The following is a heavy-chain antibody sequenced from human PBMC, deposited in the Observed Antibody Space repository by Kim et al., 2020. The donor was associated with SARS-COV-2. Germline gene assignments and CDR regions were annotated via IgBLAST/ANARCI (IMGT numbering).Heavy chain of an antibody. CDR3: ARQGDGYSKFDY. D-gene: IGHD4-4*01. J-gene: IGHJ4*02. V-gene: IGHV4-39*01. Sequence: YNPSLKSRVTIAGDTSQHQFCMKLRSVTDADTAVYYCARQGDGYSKFDYGGQGTLVTVSS.